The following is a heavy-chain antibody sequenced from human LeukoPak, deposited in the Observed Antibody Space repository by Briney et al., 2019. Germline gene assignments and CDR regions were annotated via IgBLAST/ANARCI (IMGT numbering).Heavy chain of an antibody. CDR1: GGPFSGYY. CDR3: ASTDYYDSSGYYLTRDY. V-gene: IGHV4-34*01. J-gene: IGHJ4*02. Sequence: SETLSLTCAVYGGPFSGYYWSWIRQPPGKGLEWIGEINHSGSTNYNPSLKSRVTISVDTSKNQFSLKLSSVTAADTAVYYCASTDYYDSSGYYLTRDYWGQGTLVTVSS. CDR2: INHSGST. D-gene: IGHD3-22*01.